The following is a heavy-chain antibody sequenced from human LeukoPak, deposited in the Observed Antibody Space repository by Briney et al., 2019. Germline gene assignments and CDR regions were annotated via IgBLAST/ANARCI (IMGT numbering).Heavy chain of an antibody. CDR1: GGSISSGSYY. J-gene: IGHJ6*03. V-gene: IGHV4-61*02. CDR3: ARHYYGSGSYYYMDV. Sequence: SETLSLTCTVSGGSISSGSYYWSWIRQPAGKGLEWIGRIYTSGSTNYNPSLKSRVTISVDKSKNQFSLKLSSVTAADTAVYYCARHYYGSGSYYYMDVWGKGTTVTVSS. CDR2: IYTSGST. D-gene: IGHD3-10*01.